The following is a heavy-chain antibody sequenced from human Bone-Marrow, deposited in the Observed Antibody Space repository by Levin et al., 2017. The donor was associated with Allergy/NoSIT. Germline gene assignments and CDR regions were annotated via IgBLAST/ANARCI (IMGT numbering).Heavy chain of an antibody. J-gene: IGHJ6*02. CDR1: GGTFSSYT. CDR2: IIPILGIA. Sequence: SVKVSCKASGGTFSSYTISWVRQAPGQGLEWMGRIIPILGIANYAQKFQGRVTITADKSTSTAYMELSSLRSEDTAVYYCARGSHSSSWPTYYYYYGMDVWGQGTTVTVSS. D-gene: IGHD6-13*01. V-gene: IGHV1-69*02. CDR3: ARGSHSSSWPTYYYYYGMDV.